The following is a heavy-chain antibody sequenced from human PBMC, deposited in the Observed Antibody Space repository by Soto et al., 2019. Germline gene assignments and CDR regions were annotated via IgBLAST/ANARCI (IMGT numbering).Heavy chain of an antibody. Sequence: GSLRLSCAASGFTFSSYSMNWVRQAPGKGLEWVSSISSSSSYIYYADSVKGRFTISRDNAKNSLYLQMNSLRAEDTAVYYCARDHDFWSGYPNPYGMDVWGQGTTVTVSS. CDR3: ARDHDFWSGYPNPYGMDV. D-gene: IGHD3-3*01. V-gene: IGHV3-21*01. CDR2: ISSSSSYI. CDR1: GFTFSSYS. J-gene: IGHJ6*02.